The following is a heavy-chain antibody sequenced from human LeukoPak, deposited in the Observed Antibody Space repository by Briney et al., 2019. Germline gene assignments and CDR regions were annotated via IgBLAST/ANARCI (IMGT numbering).Heavy chain of an antibody. Sequence: SETLSLTCTVSGGSISSYYWSWIRQPPGKGLEWIGYIYYSGSTNYNPSLKSRVTISVDTSKNQFSLKLSSVTAADTAVYYCARKGRVDTAMVFDYWGQGTLVTVSS. CDR2: IYYSGST. D-gene: IGHD5-18*01. CDR3: ARKGRVDTAMVFDY. J-gene: IGHJ4*02. V-gene: IGHV4-59*01. CDR1: GGSISSYY.